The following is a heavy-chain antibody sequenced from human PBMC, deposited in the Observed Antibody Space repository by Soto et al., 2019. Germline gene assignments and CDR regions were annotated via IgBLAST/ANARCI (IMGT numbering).Heavy chain of an antibody. V-gene: IGHV3-64*01. CDR2: MSSNGGTT. CDR1: GFTFSSYD. J-gene: IGHJ4*02. CDR3: VRRVSGNYDY. Sequence: EVQLAESGGGMVQPGGSLRLSCVASGFTFSSYDMHWVRQAPGKGLEYVSSMSSNGGTTYYGNSVKGRFTISRDKSKNTLYLQMGSLRAEDMAVYYCVRRVSGNYDYWGQGTLVTVSS. D-gene: IGHD1-7*01.